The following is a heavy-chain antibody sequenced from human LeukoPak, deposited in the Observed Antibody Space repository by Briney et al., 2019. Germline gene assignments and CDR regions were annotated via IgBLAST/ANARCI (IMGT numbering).Heavy chain of an antibody. D-gene: IGHD6-13*01. V-gene: IGHV4-59*01. J-gene: IGHJ3*02. CDR3: ARIAVAAYDAFDI. Sequence: SETLSLTCTVSGGSISSYYWSWIRQPPGKGLEWIGYIYYSGSTNYNPSLKSRVTISVDTSKNQFSLKLSSVSAADTAVYYCARIAVAAYDAFDIWGQGTMVTVSS. CDR2: IYYSGST. CDR1: GGSISSYY.